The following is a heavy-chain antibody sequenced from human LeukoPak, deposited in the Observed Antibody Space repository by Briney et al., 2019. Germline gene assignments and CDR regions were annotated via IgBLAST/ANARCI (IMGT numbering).Heavy chain of an antibody. J-gene: IGHJ4*02. CDR2: ISYDRSNK. CDR1: GFTFSSYG. Sequence: GGSLRLSCAASGFTFSSYGMHWVRQAPGKGLEWVAVISYDRSNKYYADSVKGRFTISRDNSKNTLYLQMNSLRAEDTAVYYCAKGTAYCGGDCYSVVYWGQGTLVTVSS. CDR3: AKGTAYCGGDCYSVVY. D-gene: IGHD2-21*02. V-gene: IGHV3-30*18.